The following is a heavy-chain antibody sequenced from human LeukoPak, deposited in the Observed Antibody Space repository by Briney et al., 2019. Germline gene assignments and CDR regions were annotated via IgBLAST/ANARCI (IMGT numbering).Heavy chain of an antibody. CDR2: IYTSGST. D-gene: IGHD3-10*01. CDR1: GGSISSYY. V-gene: IGHV4-4*07. J-gene: IGHJ5*02. CDR3: ARVGSMTSRRFDP. Sequence: SETLSLTCTVSGGSISSYYWSWIRQPAGKGLEWIGRIYTSGSTYYNPSLKSRLTTSVDTSKNQFSLKLSSVSAADTAVYYCARVGSMTSRRFDPWGQGILVTVSS.